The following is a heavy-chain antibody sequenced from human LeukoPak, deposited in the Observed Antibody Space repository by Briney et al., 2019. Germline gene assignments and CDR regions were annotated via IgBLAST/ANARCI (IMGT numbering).Heavy chain of an antibody. CDR1: GYTFTNND. D-gene: IGHD6-19*01. J-gene: IGHJ4*02. CDR2: VSPDSGDT. Sequence: GASVKVSCKASGYTFTNNDINWVRQATGQGIEWMGWVSPDSGDTGYAPNFRGRVTMTTDTSINTAYMELTSLTSEDTAIYYCTRGRAAGDWGQGTLVTVPS. V-gene: IGHV1-8*01. CDR3: TRGRAAGD.